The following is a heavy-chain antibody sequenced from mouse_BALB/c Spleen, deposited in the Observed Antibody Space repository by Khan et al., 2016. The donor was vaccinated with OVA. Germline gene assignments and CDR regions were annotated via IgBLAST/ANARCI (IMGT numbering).Heavy chain of an antibody. D-gene: IGHD2-4*01. Sequence: QVQLKESGPGLVQPSQSLSITCTVSGFSLTTYGVHWVRQSPGKGLEWLGVIWSGGSTDYNAAFISRLSISKDNSKSKVFFKMNSLQANDTAIYYSARNYDYDEGLAYWGQGTLVTVSA. V-gene: IGHV2-2*02. CDR2: IWSGGST. J-gene: IGHJ3*01. CDR1: GFSLTTYG. CDR3: ARNYDYDEGLAY.